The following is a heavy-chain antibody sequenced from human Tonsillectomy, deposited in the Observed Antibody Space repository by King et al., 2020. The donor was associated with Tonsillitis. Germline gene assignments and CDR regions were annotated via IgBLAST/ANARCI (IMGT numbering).Heavy chain of an antibody. CDR3: ATLTAPGF. CDR1: GFTFINAW. Sequence: VQLVESGGGLVKPGGSLTLSCAASGFTFINAWMTWVRQTPGKGLEWVGRIKSKTDGGTIDYAAPVKGRFTISRDDSKNTLYLQMNSLKTEDTAVYYCATLTAPGFWGQGTLVTVSS. CDR2: IKSKTDGGTI. V-gene: IGHV3-15*01. J-gene: IGHJ4*02. D-gene: IGHD6-13*01.